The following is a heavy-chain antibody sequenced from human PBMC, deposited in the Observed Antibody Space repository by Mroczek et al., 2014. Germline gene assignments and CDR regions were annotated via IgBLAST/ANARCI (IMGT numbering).Heavy chain of an antibody. V-gene: IGHV1-2*02. CDR1: GYTFTGYY. Sequence: GKKPGASVKVSCKASGYTFTGYYMHWVRQAPGQGLEWMGWINPNSGGTNYAQKFQGRVTMTRDTSISTAYMELSRLRSDDTAVYYCAPSGECSGGSCGAFDIWGQGTMVTVSS. D-gene: IGHD2-15*01. CDR2: INPNSGGT. CDR3: APSGECSGGSCGAFDI. J-gene: IGHJ3*02.